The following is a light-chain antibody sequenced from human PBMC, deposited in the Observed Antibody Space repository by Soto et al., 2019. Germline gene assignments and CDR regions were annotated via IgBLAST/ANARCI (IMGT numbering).Light chain of an antibody. CDR3: QQYVSSPPMYT. J-gene: IGKJ2*01. CDR1: QSVSSSY. CDR2: GAS. V-gene: IGKV3-20*01. Sequence: EIALTQSPGTLSLSPGERATLSCRASQSVSSSYLAWYQQKPGQAPRLLIYGASSRATVIPYRFSGSGSGIDFTLTISRLEPEDFAVYYCQQYVSSPPMYTVGQGTKLVIK.